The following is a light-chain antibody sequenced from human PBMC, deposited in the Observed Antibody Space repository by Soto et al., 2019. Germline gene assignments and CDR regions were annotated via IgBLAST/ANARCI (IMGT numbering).Light chain of an antibody. CDR1: SRDVGGFNY. J-gene: IGLJ2*01. CDR2: EVS. V-gene: IGLV2-14*01. Sequence: QSALTQPASVSGSPGQSSTISCTGTSRDVGGFNYVSWYQQHPGNAPKLMIYEVSNRPSGVSNRFSGSKSDNTASLTISGLQAEDEADYYCSSYTSSSTVIFGGGTKLTVL. CDR3: SSYTSSSTVI.